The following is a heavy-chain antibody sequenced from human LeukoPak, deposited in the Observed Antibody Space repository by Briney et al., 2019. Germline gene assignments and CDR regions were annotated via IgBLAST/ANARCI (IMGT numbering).Heavy chain of an antibody. CDR1: GFTFGYYA. D-gene: IGHD6-19*01. J-gene: IGHJ4*02. CDR2: SRSNAYGGTT. CDR3: TRAFQSDTGWYVHFY. Sequence: GGSLRPSCTTSGFTFGYYAMSWVRQAPGKGLEWVVVSRSNAYGGTTDSAPSVPGRSHILRDDSKSIAYLKMNSLKPEDTAVYYCTRAFQSDTGWYVHFYWGQGSVVTVSS. V-gene: IGHV3-49*04.